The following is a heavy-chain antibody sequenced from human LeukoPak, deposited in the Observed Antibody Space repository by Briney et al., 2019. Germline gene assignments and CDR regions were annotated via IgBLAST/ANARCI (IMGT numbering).Heavy chain of an antibody. Sequence: GASVKVSCKASGGTFSSYALSWVRQAPGQGLEWMGGIIPIFGTANYAQKFQGRVTITADKSTSTAYMELSSLRSEDTAVYYCARDPGTTAMVRYGMDVWGKGTTVTVSS. CDR2: IIPIFGTA. CDR1: GGTFSSYA. V-gene: IGHV1-69*06. CDR3: ARDPGTTAMVRYGMDV. J-gene: IGHJ6*04. D-gene: IGHD5-18*01.